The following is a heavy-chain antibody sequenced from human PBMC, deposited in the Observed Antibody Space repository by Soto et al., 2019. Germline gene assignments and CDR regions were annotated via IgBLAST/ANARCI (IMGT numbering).Heavy chain of an antibody. CDR3: ARGGNRYSNVASGVGGFDF. CDR2: VYHTGAT. Sequence: PXETLSLACTVSGASISSSYWSWIRQSPERGLEWIAYVYHTGATNYNPSLKSRVTISLDTSKGQFSLNLTSLTTADTAVYFCARGGNRYSNVASGVGGFDFWRQGSLVTVSS. CDR1: GASISSSY. D-gene: IGHD4-4*01. V-gene: IGHV4-59*01. J-gene: IGHJ4*02.